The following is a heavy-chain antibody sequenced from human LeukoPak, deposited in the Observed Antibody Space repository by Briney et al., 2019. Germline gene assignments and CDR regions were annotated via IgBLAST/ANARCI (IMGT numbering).Heavy chain of an antibody. J-gene: IGHJ4*02. CDR1: GGSISSSSYY. D-gene: IGHD3/OR15-3a*01. CDR2: IYYSGST. Sequence: SETLSLTCTVSGGSISSSSYYWGWIRQPPGKGLEWIGSIYYSGSTYYNPSLKSRVTISVATSKNQFSLKLRSVTAADTAVYYCARQLWDWGGETGTYFDYWGQGTLVTVSS. CDR3: ARQLWDWGGETGTYFDY. V-gene: IGHV4-39*01.